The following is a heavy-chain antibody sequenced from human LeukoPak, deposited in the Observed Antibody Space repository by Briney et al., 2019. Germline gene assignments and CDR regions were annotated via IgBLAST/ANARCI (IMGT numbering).Heavy chain of an antibody. CDR3: TTAPSYYYDSSGYRGRAFDI. D-gene: IGHD3-22*01. Sequence: GGSLRLSCATSGFTFSSYAMSWVRQAPGKGLEWVGRIKSKTDGGTTDYAAPVKGRFTISRDDSKNTLYLQMNSLKTEDTAVYYCTTAPSYYYDSSGYRGRAFDIWGQGTMVTVSS. CDR1: GFTFSSYA. J-gene: IGHJ3*02. V-gene: IGHV3-15*01. CDR2: IKSKTDGGTT.